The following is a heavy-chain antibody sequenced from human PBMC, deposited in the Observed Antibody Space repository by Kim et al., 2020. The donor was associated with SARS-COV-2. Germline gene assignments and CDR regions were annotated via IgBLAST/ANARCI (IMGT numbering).Heavy chain of an antibody. CDR1: GFTFSSYG. D-gene: IGHD2-8*01. CDR2: ITSSGAI. V-gene: IGHV3-48*02. J-gene: IGHJ4*02. Sequence: GGSLRLSCAASGFTFSSYGINWVRQAPGKGLEWVSFITSSGAIYYGDSVKGRFTISRDNAKNSLFLQMNSLRDEDTAVYYCARDNNGADYWGQGTLVTVS. CDR3: ARDNNGADY.